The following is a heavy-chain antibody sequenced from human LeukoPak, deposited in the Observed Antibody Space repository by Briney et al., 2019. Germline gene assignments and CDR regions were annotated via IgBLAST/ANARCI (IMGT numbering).Heavy chain of an antibody. V-gene: IGHV4-4*02. J-gene: IGHJ5*02. Sequence: SETLSLTCAVSGGSISSSNWWSWVRQPPGKGLEWIGEIYRSGSTNYNPSLKSRVTISVDKSKNQFSLKLSSVTAADTAVYYCARLQVGASNWFYPWGQGTLVTVSS. CDR3: ARLQVGASNWFYP. CDR1: GGSISSSNW. D-gene: IGHD1-26*01. CDR2: IYRSGST.